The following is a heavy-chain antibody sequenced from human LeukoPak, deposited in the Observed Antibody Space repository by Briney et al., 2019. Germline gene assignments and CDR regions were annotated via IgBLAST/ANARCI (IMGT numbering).Heavy chain of an antibody. D-gene: IGHD2-2*01. CDR1: GYSFTSYT. V-gene: IGHV1-18*01. CDR2: ISDYNGNT. Sequence: AASVKVSCKASGYSFTSYTISWVRQAPGQGLEWMGWISDYNGNTNYAQKFQGRVTMTTDTSTNTAYMELRSLRSDDTAVYYCAKEVVSAASGDYYGMDVWGQGTTVTVSS. J-gene: IGHJ6*02. CDR3: AKEVVSAASGDYYGMDV.